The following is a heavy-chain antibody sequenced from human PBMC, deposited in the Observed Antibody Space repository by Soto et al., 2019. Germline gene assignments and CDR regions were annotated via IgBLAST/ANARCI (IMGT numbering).Heavy chain of an antibody. Sequence: ASVKVSCKASGYTFTSYWISWVQLAPGTWLEWMGWLSAYNGNTNYPQKLHGRVTRTPDTSTITALIQRMSLRSDGTALYYRLKDTPITTKYYFEPWGQGILVTVSS. V-gene: IGHV1-18*04. CDR3: LKDTPITTKYYFEP. CDR1: GYTFTSYW. D-gene: IGHD3-22*01. CDR2: LSAYNGNT. J-gene: IGHJ4*02.